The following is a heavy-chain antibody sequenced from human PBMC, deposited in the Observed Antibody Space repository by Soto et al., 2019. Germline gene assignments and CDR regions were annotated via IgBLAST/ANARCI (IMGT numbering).Heavy chain of an antibody. CDR1: GGSFSGYY. D-gene: IGHD2-8*02. V-gene: IGHV4-34*01. J-gene: IGHJ4*02. CDR2: INHSGST. Sequence: QVQLQQWGAGLLKPSETLSLTCAVYGGSFSGYYWTWIRQPPGTGLEWIGEINHSGSTNYNPSLKSRVTISVDTSTNQFSLKLTSVTAADTAVYYCARAKITGRSDYWGQGTLVTVSS. CDR3: ARAKITGRSDY.